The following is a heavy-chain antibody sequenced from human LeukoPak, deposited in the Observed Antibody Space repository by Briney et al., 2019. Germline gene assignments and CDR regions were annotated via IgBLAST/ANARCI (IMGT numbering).Heavy chain of an antibody. V-gene: IGHV3-23*01. J-gene: IGHJ4*02. Sequence: PGGSLRLSCAVSGVSFSSYAVGWVRQTPGKALQLVSTITGSGDSTFYADSVNGRFTVSRDNSKNTLYLQMSSLRADDTALYYCAFGPHQQWLLADYWGQGTLVTVSS. CDR2: ITGSGDST. D-gene: IGHD6-19*01. CDR3: AFGPHQQWLLADY. CDR1: GVSFSSYA.